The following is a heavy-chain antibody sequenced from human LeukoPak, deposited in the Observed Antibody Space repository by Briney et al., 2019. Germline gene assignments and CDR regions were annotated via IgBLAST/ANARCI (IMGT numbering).Heavy chain of an antibody. CDR1: GYTFTSYA. CDR3: ARDSARGIAAVGDAFDI. J-gene: IGHJ3*02. V-gene: IGHV7-4-1*02. CDR2: INTNTGNP. Sequence: ASVKVSCKASGYTFTSYAMNWVRQAPGQGLEWMGWINTNTGNPTYAQGFTGRFVFSLDTSVSTAYLQISSLKAEDTAVYYCARDSARGIAAVGDAFDIWGQGTMVTVSS. D-gene: IGHD6-13*01.